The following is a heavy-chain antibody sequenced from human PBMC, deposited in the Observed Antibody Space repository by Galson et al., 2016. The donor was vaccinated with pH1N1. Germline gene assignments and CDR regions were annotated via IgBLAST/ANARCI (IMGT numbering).Heavy chain of an antibody. D-gene: IGHD2-15*01. CDR1: GFTFSSYW. J-gene: IGHJ5*02. Sequence: SLRLSCAASGFTFSSYWMHWVRQAPGKGLEWVANVKQDGSEKYYVDSVKGRFSISRDNAKNSPYLQMNSLRAEDTAVYYCARALGSGSCAWGQGTLVTVSS. V-gene: IGHV3-7*01. CDR3: ARALGSGSCA. CDR2: VKQDGSEK.